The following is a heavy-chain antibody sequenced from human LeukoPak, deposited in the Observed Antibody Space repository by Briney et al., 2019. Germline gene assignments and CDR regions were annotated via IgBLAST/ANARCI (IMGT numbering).Heavy chain of an antibody. CDR2: FYPGDSDT. V-gene: IGHV5-51*01. Sequence: GEALKISCKGSGYSFTSYWIGWVRQMPGKGLEWMGMFYPGDSDTRYSPSFQGQVTMSADKSISTAYLQWSSLKASDTAMYYCARGDSDYGDYNYWGQGTLVTVSS. J-gene: IGHJ4*02. D-gene: IGHD4-17*01. CDR3: ARGDSDYGDYNY. CDR1: GYSFTSYW.